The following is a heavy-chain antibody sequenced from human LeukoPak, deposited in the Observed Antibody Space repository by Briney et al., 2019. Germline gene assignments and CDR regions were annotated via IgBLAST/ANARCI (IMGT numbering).Heavy chain of an antibody. CDR3: ARVVTPLRYYYYYYMDV. Sequence: ASVKVSCKASGYTFTGYYMHWVRQAPGQGLEWMGWINPNSGGTNYAQKFQGRVTITRNTSISTAYMELSSLRSEDTAVYYCARVVTPLRYYYYYYMDVWGKGTTVTVSS. V-gene: IGHV1-2*02. J-gene: IGHJ6*03. D-gene: IGHD4-23*01. CDR2: INPNSGGT. CDR1: GYTFTGYY.